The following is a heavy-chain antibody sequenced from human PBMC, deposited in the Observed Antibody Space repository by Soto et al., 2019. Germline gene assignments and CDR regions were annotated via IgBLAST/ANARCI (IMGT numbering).Heavy chain of an antibody. V-gene: IGHV3-21*01. CDR2: ISSSSSYI. J-gene: IGHJ4*02. D-gene: IGHD3-22*01. CDR3: ARADSSGYYSFDY. CDR1: GFTFSSYS. Sequence: EVQLVESGGGLVKPGGSLRLSCAASGFTFSSYSMNWVRQAPGKGLEWVSSISSSSSYIYYADSVKGRFTISRDNATNSLYLQMNSLRAEDTAVYYCARADSSGYYSFDYWAQGTLVTVSS.